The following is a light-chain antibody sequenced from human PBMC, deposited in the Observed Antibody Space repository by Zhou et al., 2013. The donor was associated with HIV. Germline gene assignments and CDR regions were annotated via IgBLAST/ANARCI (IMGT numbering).Light chain of an antibody. Sequence: EIVLTQSPATLSLSPGERATLSCRASQSVSSYLAWYQQKPGQAPRLLIYDASNRATGIPARFSGSGSGTDFTLTISSLEPEDFAVYYCQQYSTSPALTFGGGTKVEIK. J-gene: IGKJ4*01. V-gene: IGKV3-11*01. CDR3: QQYSTSPALT. CDR2: DAS. CDR1: QSVSSY.